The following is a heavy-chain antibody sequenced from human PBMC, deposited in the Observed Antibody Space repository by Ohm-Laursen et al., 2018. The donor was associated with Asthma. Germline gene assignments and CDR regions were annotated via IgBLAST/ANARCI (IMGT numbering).Heavy chain of an antibody. V-gene: IGHV3-74*01. Sequence: SLRLSCAASGLTSNSYWMHWVRQAPGKGLVWVSRINSDGSSTSYADSVKGRFTISRDNAKNTLYLQMNSLRAEDTAVYYCTRDNWNGGFDPWGQGTLVTVSS. D-gene: IGHD1-20*01. CDR3: TRDNWNGGFDP. CDR2: INSDGSST. CDR1: GLTSNSYW. J-gene: IGHJ5*02.